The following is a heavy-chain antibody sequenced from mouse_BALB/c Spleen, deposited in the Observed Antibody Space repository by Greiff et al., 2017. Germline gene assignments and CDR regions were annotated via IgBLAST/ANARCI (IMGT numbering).Heavy chain of an antibody. CDR1: GYAFTNYL. D-gene: IGHD2-4*01. Sequence: QVQLKESGAELVRPGTSVKVSCKASGYAFTNYLIEWVKQRPGQGLEWIGVINPGSGGTNYNEKFKGKATLTADKSSSTAYMQLSSLTSDDSAVYFCARNDYPYAMDYWGQGTSVTVSS. V-gene: IGHV1-54*01. CDR3: ARNDYPYAMDY. J-gene: IGHJ4*01. CDR2: INPGSGGT.